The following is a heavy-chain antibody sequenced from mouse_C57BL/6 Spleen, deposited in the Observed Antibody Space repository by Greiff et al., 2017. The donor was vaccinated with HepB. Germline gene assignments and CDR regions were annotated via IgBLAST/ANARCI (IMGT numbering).Heavy chain of an antibody. J-gene: IGHJ2*01. V-gene: IGHV1-82*01. CDR1: GYAFSSSW. Sequence: VQLQQSGPELVKPGASVKISCKASGYAFSSSWMNWVKQRPGKGLEWIGRIYPGDGDTNYNGKFKGKATLTADKSSSTAYMQLSSLTSEDSAVYFCARSWDGYYGSYWGQGTTLTVSS. CDR2: IYPGDGDT. D-gene: IGHD2-3*01. CDR3: ARSWDGYYGSY.